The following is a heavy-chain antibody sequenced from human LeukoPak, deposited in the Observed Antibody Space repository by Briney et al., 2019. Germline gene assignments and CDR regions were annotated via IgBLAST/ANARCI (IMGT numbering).Heavy chain of an antibody. CDR2: IKQDGSQS. CDR3: ARRGGSSSRRSPIDY. J-gene: IGHJ4*02. Sequence: GGSLGLSCTASGFTFSDYWRTWVRQAPGKGPEWVANIKQDGSQSYYVVSVRGRFTISRDNAKNSLFLQMNGLRAEDTAVYYCARRGGSSSRRSPIDYWGQGTLVTVSS. D-gene: IGHD6-6*01. CDR1: GFTFSDYW. V-gene: IGHV3-7*01.